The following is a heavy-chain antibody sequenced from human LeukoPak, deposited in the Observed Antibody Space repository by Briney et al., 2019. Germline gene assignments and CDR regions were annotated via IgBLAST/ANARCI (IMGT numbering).Heavy chain of an antibody. V-gene: IGHV3-48*01. CDR3: ARDSFPGLRYFDWSLDY. D-gene: IGHD3-9*01. CDR1: DFTFSAYC. J-gene: IGHJ4*02. Sequence: GGSLRLSCAASDFTFSAYCMNWVRRAPGKGLEWVSYISDSSNTVYYADSVKGRFTISRDNAKNSLYLQMNSLRAEDTAVYYCARDSFPGLRYFDWSLDYWGQGTLVTVSP. CDR2: ISDSSNTV.